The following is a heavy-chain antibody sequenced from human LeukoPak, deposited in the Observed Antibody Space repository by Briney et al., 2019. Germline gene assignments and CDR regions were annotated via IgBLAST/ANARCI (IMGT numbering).Heavy chain of an antibody. Sequence: PGGSLRLSCAASGFTFSSYWMSWVRQAPGKGLEWVANIKQDGSEKYYVDSVKGRFTISRDNAKNSLYLQMNSLRAEDTAVYYCARGLRYFDDYFDYWGQGTLVTVSS. J-gene: IGHJ4*02. CDR2: IKQDGSEK. D-gene: IGHD3-9*01. CDR3: ARGLRYFDDYFDY. V-gene: IGHV3-7*01. CDR1: GFTFSSYW.